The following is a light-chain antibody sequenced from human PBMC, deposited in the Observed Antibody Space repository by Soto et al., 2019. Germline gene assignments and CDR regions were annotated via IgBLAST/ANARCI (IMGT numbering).Light chain of an antibody. CDR1: RSISDW. Sequence: DIQMTQSPSSLSPSVGDRFTITCMASRSISDWLAWYQQKPGKAPELLIFDASNLKSGVSSRFSGSGSGTEFTLTISRLQPDDVATYYCLQYSSHSWTVGQVTQVEIK. V-gene: IGKV1-5*01. CDR3: LQYSSHSWT. CDR2: DAS. J-gene: IGKJ1*01.